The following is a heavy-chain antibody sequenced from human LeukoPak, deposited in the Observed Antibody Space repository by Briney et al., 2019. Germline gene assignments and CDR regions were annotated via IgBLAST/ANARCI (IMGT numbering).Heavy chain of an antibody. D-gene: IGHD2-21*01. Sequence: SETLSLTCAVYGESLSGYYWSWIRQPPGKGLEWIGEVNHSGSTNYNPSLKSRVTISVDTSKSQFSLKLNSVTAADTAVYYCARATYCGGDCYSSFDHWGQGILVTVSS. CDR1: GESLSGYY. CDR3: ARATYCGGDCYSSFDH. J-gene: IGHJ4*02. V-gene: IGHV4-34*01. CDR2: VNHSGST.